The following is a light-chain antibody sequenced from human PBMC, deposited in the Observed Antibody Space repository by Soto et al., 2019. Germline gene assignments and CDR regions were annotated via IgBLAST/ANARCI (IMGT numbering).Light chain of an antibody. V-gene: IGKV3-11*01. CDR2: EAS. J-gene: IGKJ4*01. Sequence: EIVLTQSPATLSLSPGERATLSCRASQSVGNNLAWYQQKPGQAPGLLIYEASTRATGIPARFSGSGSGTDSTLTISSLEPEDFAVYYCQQHANWPLTFGGGTKVEIK. CDR3: QQHANWPLT. CDR1: QSVGNN.